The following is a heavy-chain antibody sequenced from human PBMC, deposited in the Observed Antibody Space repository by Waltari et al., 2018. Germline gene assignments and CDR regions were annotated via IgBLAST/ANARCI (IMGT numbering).Heavy chain of an antibody. CDR2: ISVSDAT. D-gene: IGHD1-20*01. J-gene: IGHJ1*01. CDR3: AKPFYNWDDPLHS. V-gene: IGHV3-23*01. CDR1: GFTSLTHA. Sequence: EVQLLESGGGLVQPGGSLRLSCQASGFTSLTHAINWGRQAPGKGREWVSAISVSDATYYADSVKGRCTVSRDYSDNTIHLQMDSLRADDTAVYFCAKPFYNWDDPLHSWGQGAPVTVSS.